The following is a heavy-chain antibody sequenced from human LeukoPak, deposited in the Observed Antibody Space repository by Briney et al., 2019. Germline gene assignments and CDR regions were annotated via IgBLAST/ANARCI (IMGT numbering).Heavy chain of an antibody. J-gene: IGHJ4*02. CDR1: GYTFTSYG. Sequence: SVKVSCKASGYTFTSYGISWVRRAPGQGLEWMGWISAYNGNTNYAQKLQGRVTMTTDTSTSTAYMELRSLRSDDTAVYYCARLGYSYGLYYFDYWGQGTLATVSS. CDR3: ARLGYSYGLYYFDY. D-gene: IGHD5-18*01. V-gene: IGHV1-18*01. CDR2: ISAYNGNT.